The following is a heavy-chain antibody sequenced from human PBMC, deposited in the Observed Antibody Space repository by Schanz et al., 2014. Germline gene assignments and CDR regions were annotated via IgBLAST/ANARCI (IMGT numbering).Heavy chain of an antibody. CDR2: IYMDGSGR. V-gene: IGHV3-74*01. J-gene: IGHJ4*02. CDR1: GFTFSRYW. Sequence: EVQLVQSGGGLVQPGGSLRLSCAASGFTFSRYWMQWVRQAPGKGLVWVSRIYMDGSGRDYADSVKGRFTISRDNSKNTLDLQMNSLRAEDTAIYYCAKDLAAVGVFDYWGQGSLXTVSP. CDR3: AKDLAAVGVFDY. D-gene: IGHD6-13*01.